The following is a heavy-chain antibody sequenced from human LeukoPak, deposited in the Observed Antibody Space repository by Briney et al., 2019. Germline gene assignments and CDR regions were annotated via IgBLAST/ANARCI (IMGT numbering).Heavy chain of an antibody. CDR3: ARALDTVPPYYYGMGV. CDR2: ISYDGSNK. J-gene: IGHJ6*02. Sequence: PGRSLRLSCAASGFTFSSYAMHWVRQAPGKGLEWVAVISYDGSNKYYADSVKGRFTISRDNSKNTLYLQMNSLRAEDTAVYYCARALDTVPPYYYGMGVWGQGTTVTVSS. D-gene: IGHD5-18*01. V-gene: IGHV3-30*04. CDR1: GFTFSSYA.